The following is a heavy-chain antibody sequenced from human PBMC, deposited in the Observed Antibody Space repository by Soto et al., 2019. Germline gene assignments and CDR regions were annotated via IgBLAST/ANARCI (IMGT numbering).Heavy chain of an antibody. V-gene: IGHV3-30-3*01. CDR3: ARDTPDSAPTWYYDFWSGYYTFYYYGMDV. J-gene: IGHJ6*02. D-gene: IGHD3-3*01. CDR1: GFTFSSYA. CDR2: ISYDGSNK. Sequence: PVGSLRLSCAASGFTFSSYAMHWVRQAPGKGLEWVAVISYDGSNKYYADSVKGRFTISRDNSKNTLYLQMNSLRAEDTAVYYCARDTPDSAPTWYYDFWSGYYTFYYYGMDVWGQGTTVTVSS.